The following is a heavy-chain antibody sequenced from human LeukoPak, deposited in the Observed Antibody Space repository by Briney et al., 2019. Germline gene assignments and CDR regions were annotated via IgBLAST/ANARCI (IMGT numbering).Heavy chain of an antibody. J-gene: IGHJ4*02. D-gene: IGHD6-19*01. CDR2: INAGNGNT. CDR3: ARESRRVYSSGLGY. V-gene: IGHV1-3*01. CDR1: GYTFTSYA. Sequence: ASVKVSCKASGYTFTSYAMHWVRQAPGQRLEWMGWINAGNGNTKYSQKFQGRVTITRDTSASTAYMELSSLRSEDTAVYYCARESRRVYSSGLGYWGQGTLVTVSS.